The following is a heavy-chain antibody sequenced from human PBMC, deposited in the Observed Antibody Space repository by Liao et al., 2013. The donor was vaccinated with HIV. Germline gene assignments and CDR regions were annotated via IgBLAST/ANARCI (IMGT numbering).Heavy chain of an antibody. D-gene: IGHD3-22*01. J-gene: IGHJ3*02. CDR2: IFYSGSS. CDR3: ARVGEDPVSRDMINAFDI. V-gene: IGHV4-39*07. Sequence: QMQLQESGPGLVKPSETLSLNCTVSRGSITSSSYYWGWIRQPPGKGLEWIGSIFYSGSSYSNPSLKSRVTISLDTSMNHFSLKLTAVTAADTAFYYCARVGEDPVSRDMINAFDIWGHGTMVTVSS. CDR1: RGSITSSSYY.